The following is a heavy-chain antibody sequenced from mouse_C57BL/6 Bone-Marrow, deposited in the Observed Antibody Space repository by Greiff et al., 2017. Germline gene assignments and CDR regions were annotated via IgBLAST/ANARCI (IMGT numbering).Heavy chain of an antibody. Sequence: VLLVESGPGLVAPSQSLSITCTVSGFSLTSYAISWVRQPPGKGLEWLGVIWPGGGANYNSALKSRLSISKDNSKSQVFLKMNSLRTDDTARYYCARMYGRAWFAYWGQGTRVTVSA. CDR3: ARMYGRAWFAY. J-gene: IGHJ3*01. CDR1: GFSLTSYA. V-gene: IGHV2-9-1*01. D-gene: IGHD1-1*01. CDR2: IWPGGGA.